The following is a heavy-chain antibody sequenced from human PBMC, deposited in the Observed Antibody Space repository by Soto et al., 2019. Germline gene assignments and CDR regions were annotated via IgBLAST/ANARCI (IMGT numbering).Heavy chain of an antibody. D-gene: IGHD1-26*01. J-gene: IGHJ5*02. V-gene: IGHV1-18*01. CDR3: ARGGWEFDP. Sequence: QVQLVQSGAEVKKPGASVKVSCKASGYTFSSYGISWVRQAPGQGLEWMGWISAYNGNTNYAQNLHGRLTMTKDTSTSTPYRERRSLRSDDKAVYYCARGGWEFDPWGQGTLVTVSS. CDR1: GYTFSSYG. CDR2: ISAYNGNT.